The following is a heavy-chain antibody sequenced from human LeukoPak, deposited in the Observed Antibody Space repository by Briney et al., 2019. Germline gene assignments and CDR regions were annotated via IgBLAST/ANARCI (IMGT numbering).Heavy chain of an antibody. Sequence: SVKVSCKASGGTFSSYAISWVRQPPGQGLEWMGGIIPIFGTANYAQKFQGRVTITTDESTSTAYMELSSLRSEDTAVYYCARDRGYSYGYSLNDFDYWGQGTLVTVSS. CDR1: GGTFSSYA. CDR2: IIPIFGTA. D-gene: IGHD5-18*01. V-gene: IGHV1-69*05. J-gene: IGHJ4*02. CDR3: ARDRGYSYGYSLNDFDY.